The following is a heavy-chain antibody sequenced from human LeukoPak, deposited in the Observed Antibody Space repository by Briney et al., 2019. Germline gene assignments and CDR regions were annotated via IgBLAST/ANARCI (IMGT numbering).Heavy chain of an antibody. D-gene: IGHD1-26*01. CDR3: ASWEASTNY. V-gene: IGHV3-7*01. CDR1: GFTFSSYW. J-gene: IGHJ4*02. Sequence: GGSLRLSCAASGFTFSSYWMSWVRQAPGKGLEWVATIKPDGRDKYYVDSVKGRFTMSRDNGKNSVYLQMNSLRAEDTAVYYCASWEASTNYWGQGTLVTVSS. CDR2: IKPDGRDK.